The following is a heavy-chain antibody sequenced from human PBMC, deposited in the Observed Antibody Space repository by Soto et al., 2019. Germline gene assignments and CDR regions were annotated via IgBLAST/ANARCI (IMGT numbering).Heavy chain of an antibody. J-gene: IGHJ6*02. CDR3: ARGSRGWRYYYYGMDV. D-gene: IGHD6-19*01. Sequence: SETLSLTCAVYGGSFSGYYWSWIRQPPGKGLEWVGEINHSGSTNYNPSLKSRVTISVDTSKNQFSLKLSSVTAADTAVYYCARGSRGWRYYYYGMDVWGQGTTVTVSS. V-gene: IGHV4-34*01. CDR1: GGSFSGYY. CDR2: INHSGST.